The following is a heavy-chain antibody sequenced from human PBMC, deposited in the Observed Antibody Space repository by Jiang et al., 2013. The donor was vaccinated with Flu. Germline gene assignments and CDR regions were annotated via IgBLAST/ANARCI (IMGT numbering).Heavy chain of an antibody. J-gene: IGHJ5*02. D-gene: IGHD6-13*01. CDR3: AREGMGRALDP. V-gene: IGHV3-74*01. Sequence: GLVWVSRINSDGSSTSYADSVKGRFTISRDNAKNTLYLQMNSLRAEDTAVYYCAREGMGRALDPWGQGTLVTVSS. CDR2: INSDGSST.